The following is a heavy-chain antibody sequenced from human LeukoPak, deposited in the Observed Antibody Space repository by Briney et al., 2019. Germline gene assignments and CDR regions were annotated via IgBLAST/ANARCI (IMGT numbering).Heavy chain of an antibody. D-gene: IGHD3-22*01. J-gene: IGHJ5*02. CDR3: ARDYYDSSGYPNPTWFDP. V-gene: IGHV1-69*05. CDR2: IIPIFGTA. Sequence: SVKVSCKASGGTFSSYAISWVRQAPGQGLEWMGGIIPIFGTANYAQKFQGRVTITTDESTSTAYMELSSLGSEDTAVYYCARDYYDSSGYPNPTWFDPWGQGTLVTVSS. CDR1: GGTFSSYA.